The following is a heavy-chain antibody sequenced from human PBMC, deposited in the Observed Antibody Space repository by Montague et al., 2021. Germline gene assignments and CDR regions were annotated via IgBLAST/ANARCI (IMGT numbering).Heavy chain of an antibody. J-gene: IGHJ3*02. V-gene: IGHV4-4*07. Sequence: SETLSLTCTVSGDSISSYEYYWTWIRQPAGRGLEWIGRVYNSGDTYTNTSLRSRLTLSVDTSKNHFSLTLTSVTAADTAVYFCARDSPVVEPWVDEHTGAFDIWGQGTMVTVSS. CDR1: GDSISSYEYY. CDR2: VYNSGDT. CDR3: ARDSPVVEPWVDEHTGAFDI. D-gene: IGHD1-14*01.